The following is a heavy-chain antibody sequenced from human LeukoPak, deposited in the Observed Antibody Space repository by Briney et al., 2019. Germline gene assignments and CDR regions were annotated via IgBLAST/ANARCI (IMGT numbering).Heavy chain of an antibody. CDR1: GDSISTSNSY. J-gene: IGHJ4*02. CDR3: ARGSPGFEY. CDR2: IYYSGNT. V-gene: IGHV4-39*07. Sequence: PSETLSLTCTVSGDSISTSNSYWGWIRQPPGKGLEWIGSIYYSGNTYYNPSLKSRVTMSVDTSKNQFSLKLNSVTAADTAVYYCARGSPGFEYWGQGTLVTVSS.